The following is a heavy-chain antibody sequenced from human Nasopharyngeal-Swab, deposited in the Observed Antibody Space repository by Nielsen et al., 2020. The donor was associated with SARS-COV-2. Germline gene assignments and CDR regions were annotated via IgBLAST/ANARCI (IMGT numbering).Heavy chain of an antibody. V-gene: IGHV1-69*13. Sequence: SVKVSCKASGGTFSSYAISWVRQAPGQGLEWMGGIIPIFGTANYAQKFQGRVTITADESTSTAYMELSSLRSEDTAVYCCATSMKKAGIVAKGVYYYMDVWGKGTTVTVSS. CDR1: GGTFSSYA. CDR2: IIPIFGTA. J-gene: IGHJ6*03. D-gene: IGHD5-12*01. CDR3: ATSMKKAGIVAKGVYYYMDV.